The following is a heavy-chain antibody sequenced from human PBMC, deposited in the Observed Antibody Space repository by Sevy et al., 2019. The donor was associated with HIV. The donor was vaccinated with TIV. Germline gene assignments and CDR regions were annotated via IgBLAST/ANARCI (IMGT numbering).Heavy chain of an antibody. D-gene: IGHD3-10*01. CDR1: GFTFSDYY. CDR2: ISSSGSTI. Sequence: GGSLRLSCAASGFTFSDYYMSWIRQAPGKGLEWVSYISSSGSTIYYADSVKGRFTISRDNAKNSLYLQINSLRAEDTAVYYGARSNYGSGSYLHNSYCMDVWGQGTTVTVSS. CDR3: ARSNYGSGSYLHNSYCMDV. J-gene: IGHJ6*02. V-gene: IGHV3-11*01.